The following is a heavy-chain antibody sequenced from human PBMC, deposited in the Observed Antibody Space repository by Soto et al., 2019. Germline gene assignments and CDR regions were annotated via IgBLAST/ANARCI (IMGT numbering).Heavy chain of an antibody. CDR1: GFTFSSYS. Sequence: GGSLRLSCAASGFTFSSYSMNWVRQAPGKGLEWVSSISSSSSYIYYADSVKGRFTISRDNAKNSLYLQMNSLRAEDTAVYYCARQTDRYCSSTSCYSGADYYYGMDVWGKGTTVTVS. V-gene: IGHV3-21*01. J-gene: IGHJ6*04. CDR3: ARQTDRYCSSTSCYSGADYYYGMDV. D-gene: IGHD2-2*02. CDR2: ISSSSSYI.